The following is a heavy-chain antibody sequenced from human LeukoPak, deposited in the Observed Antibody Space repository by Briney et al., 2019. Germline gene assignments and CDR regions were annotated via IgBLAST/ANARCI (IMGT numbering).Heavy chain of an antibody. Sequence: GGSLRLSCAASGLTFSTYTMNWARQAPGKGLEWVSTVSDSSDVHYSDSVKGRFTISRDNAKNSLYLQMNSLRAEDMAVYHCARVGSWDTFVVWGQGTMVTVSS. D-gene: IGHD3-10*01. V-gene: IGHV3-21*01. CDR1: GLTFSTYT. CDR3: ARVGSWDTFVV. J-gene: IGHJ3*01. CDR2: VSDSSDV.